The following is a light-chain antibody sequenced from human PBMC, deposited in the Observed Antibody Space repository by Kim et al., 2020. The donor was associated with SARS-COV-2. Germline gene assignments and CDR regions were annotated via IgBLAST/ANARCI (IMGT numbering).Light chain of an antibody. CDR3: AAWDDSVNVI. CDR2: KNN. V-gene: IGLV1-47*01. CDR1: SSNIGSKD. J-gene: IGLJ2*01. Sequence: GQRDIISCSGSSSNIGSKDVYWYQHRPGTAPKVIIYKNNQRPSGVPDRFSGSKSGASASLAISGLRSEDEADYYCAAWDDSVNVIFGGGTQLTVL.